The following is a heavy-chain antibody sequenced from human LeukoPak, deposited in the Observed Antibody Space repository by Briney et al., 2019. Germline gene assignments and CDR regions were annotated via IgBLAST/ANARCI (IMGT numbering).Heavy chain of an antibody. V-gene: IGHV5-51*01. CDR2: IYPGDPDT. J-gene: IGHJ4*02. CDR3: ARRTDRAFWYLDY. CDR1: GYSFTSNW. Sequence: GESLKISCKGSGYSFTSNWIGWVRQMPGKGLEWMGIIYPGDPDTRYSPSFQGQVTISADKSISTAYLQWSSLKTSDTAIYYCARRTDRAFWYLDYWGQGTLVTVSS.